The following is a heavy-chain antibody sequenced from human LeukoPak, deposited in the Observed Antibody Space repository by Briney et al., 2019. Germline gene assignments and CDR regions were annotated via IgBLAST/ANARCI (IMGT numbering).Heavy chain of an antibody. V-gene: IGHV1-24*01. CDR3: ATGSSSNFDY. CDR2: FDPEDGET. J-gene: IGHJ4*02. CDR1: GYTLTELS. Sequence: ASVKVSXKVSGYTLTELSMHWMRQAHGKGLEWMGGFDPEDGETIYAQKFQGRVTMTEDTSTDTAYMELSSLRSEDTAVYYCATGSSSNFDYWGQGTLVTVSS.